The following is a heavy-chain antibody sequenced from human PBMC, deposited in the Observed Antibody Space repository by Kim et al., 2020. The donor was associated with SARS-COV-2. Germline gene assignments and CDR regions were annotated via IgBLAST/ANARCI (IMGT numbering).Heavy chain of an antibody. D-gene: IGHD6-13*01. J-gene: IGHJ6*02. CDR3: ARVMGSEYSSSWYSYYYYGMDV. Sequence: SVKVSCKASGGSFSSYAISWVRQAPGQGLEWMGGIIPIFGTANYAQKFQGRVTITADESTSTAYMELSSLRSEDTAVYYCARVMGSEYSSSWYSYYYYGMDVWGQGTTVTVSS. CDR1: GGSFSSYA. V-gene: IGHV1-69*13. CDR2: IIPIFGTA.